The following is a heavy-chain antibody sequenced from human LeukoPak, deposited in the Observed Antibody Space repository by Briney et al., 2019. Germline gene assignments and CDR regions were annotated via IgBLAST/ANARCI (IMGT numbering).Heavy chain of an antibody. CDR3: ARSQDSSSDAFDV. D-gene: IGHD6-13*01. Sequence: GESLKISCKGSGYTFTNYWIGWGRQLPGKGREWMGIIYPDDSETAFSPSFQGQVTISADKSINTAFLQWSSLKASDTAMYYCARSQDSSSDAFDVWGQGTMVTVSS. CDR2: IYPDDSET. J-gene: IGHJ3*01. CDR1: GYTFTNYW. V-gene: IGHV5-51*01.